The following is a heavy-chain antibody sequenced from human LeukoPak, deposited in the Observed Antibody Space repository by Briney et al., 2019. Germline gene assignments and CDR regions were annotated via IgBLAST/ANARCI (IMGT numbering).Heavy chain of an antibody. V-gene: IGHV3-30*18. Sequence: AGGSLRLSCAASGFTFNSYGMHRVRQAPGKGLEWVAFISYDGSNKYYPDSVKGRFTISRDNSKNTLDLQMNSLRPEDTAVYYCAKDETSYYGSGSYCDYWGQGTLVTVSS. CDR1: GFTFNSYG. J-gene: IGHJ4*02. D-gene: IGHD3-10*01. CDR3: AKDETSYYGSGSYCDY. CDR2: ISYDGSNK.